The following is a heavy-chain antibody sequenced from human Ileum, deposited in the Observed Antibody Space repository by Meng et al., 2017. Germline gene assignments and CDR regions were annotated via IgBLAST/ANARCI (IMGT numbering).Heavy chain of an antibody. V-gene: IGHV4-34*01. CDR2: ISHRGNI. CDR3: AREIYDSSGYYVDY. D-gene: IGHD3-22*01. CDR1: GGSFSGYY. Sequence: QELLAQWGAGLLKPSATLSLTCAVYGGSFSGYYWSWIRQPPGKGLEWIGEISHRGNINYNPSLKRRVIILLDTSKSQFSLRLTSVTAADTAVYYCAREIYDSSGYYVDYWGQGTLVTVSS. J-gene: IGHJ4*01.